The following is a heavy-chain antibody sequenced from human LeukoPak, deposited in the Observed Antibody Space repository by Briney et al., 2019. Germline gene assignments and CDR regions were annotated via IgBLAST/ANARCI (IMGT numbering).Heavy chain of an antibody. CDR3: ARDGYYYDSSGPLDY. D-gene: IGHD3-22*01. Sequence: SVKVSCKASGGTFSSYAISWVRQAPGQGLEWMGGIIPIFGTANYAQKFQGRVTMTTDTSTSTAYMELRSLRSDDTAVYYCARDGYYYDSSGPLDYWGQGTLVTVSS. CDR2: IIPIFGTA. CDR1: GGTFSSYA. V-gene: IGHV1-69*05. J-gene: IGHJ4*02.